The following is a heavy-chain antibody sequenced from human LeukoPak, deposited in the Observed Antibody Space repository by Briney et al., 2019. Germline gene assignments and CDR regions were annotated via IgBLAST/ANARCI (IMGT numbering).Heavy chain of an antibody. CDR3: ARDEYSSSSGAVWFDP. CDR2: INPNSGGT. Sequence: ASVKVSCKASGYTFTGYYMHWVRQAPGQGLEWMGWINPNSGGTNYAQKFQGRVTMTRDTSISTAYMELSRLRSDDTAVYYCARDEYSSSSGAVWFDPWGQGTLVTVSS. CDR1: GYTFTGYY. V-gene: IGHV1-2*02. J-gene: IGHJ5*02. D-gene: IGHD6-6*01.